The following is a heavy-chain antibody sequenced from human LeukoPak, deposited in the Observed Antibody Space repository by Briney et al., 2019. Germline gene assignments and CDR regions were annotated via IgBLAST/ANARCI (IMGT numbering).Heavy chain of an antibody. CDR1: GGSISSSSYY. D-gene: IGHD2-2*01. Sequence: PSETLSLTCTVSGGSISSSSYYWGWIRQPPGKGLEWIGSIYYSGSTYYNPSLKGRVTISVDTSKNQFSLKLSSVTAADTAVYYCARGYGAYQLLDWGQGTLVTVSS. CDR2: IYYSGST. V-gene: IGHV4-39*07. CDR3: ARGYGAYQLLD. J-gene: IGHJ4*02.